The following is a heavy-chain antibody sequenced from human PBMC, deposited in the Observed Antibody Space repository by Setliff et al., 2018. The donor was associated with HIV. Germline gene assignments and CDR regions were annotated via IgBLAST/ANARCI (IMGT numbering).Heavy chain of an antibody. D-gene: IGHD4-17*01. CDR2: IKSKTDGGTT. CDR3: ARSRGVTTHFDY. J-gene: IGHJ4*02. Sequence: SWVRQAPGKGLEWVGRIKSKTDGGTTEYAASVKGRFSISRDDPKSVAYLQMKSLETEDMAVYYCARSRGVTTHFDYWGQGTLVTVSS. V-gene: IGHV3-49*02.